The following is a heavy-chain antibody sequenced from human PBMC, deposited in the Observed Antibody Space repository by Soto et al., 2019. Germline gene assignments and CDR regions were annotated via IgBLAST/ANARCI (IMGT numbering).Heavy chain of an antibody. CDR2: IHHSGGT. V-gene: IGHV4-59*01. D-gene: IGHD3-3*01. CDR1: GDSIRTLYY. CDR3: IRESKFFSPWH. J-gene: IGHJ4*02. Sequence: PSETLSLTCTVSGDSIRTLYYWSWIRQTPGKGLEWIGHIHHSGGTSYNPSLKSLVAISVDTSKNQFSLKVDSVTAADTAVYYCIRESKFFSPWHWGQGTLVTVSS.